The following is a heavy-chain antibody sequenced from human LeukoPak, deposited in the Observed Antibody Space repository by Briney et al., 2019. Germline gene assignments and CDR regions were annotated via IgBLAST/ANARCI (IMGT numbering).Heavy chain of an antibody. Sequence: TGGSLRLSCAASGFTFGNYGMSWVRQAPGKGLGWVSGINWNGGSTGYADSVEGRFTISRDNAKNSQYLQMNSLRVEDTALYYCARAQTYGDSRLLLDYWGQGTLVTVSS. J-gene: IGHJ4*02. D-gene: IGHD4-17*01. V-gene: IGHV3-20*04. CDR1: GFTFGNYG. CDR2: INWNGGST. CDR3: ARAQTYGDSRLLLDY.